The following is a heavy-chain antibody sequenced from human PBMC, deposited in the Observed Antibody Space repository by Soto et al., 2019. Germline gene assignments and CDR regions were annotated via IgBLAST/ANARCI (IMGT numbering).Heavy chain of an antibody. J-gene: IGHJ4*02. CDR3: ARRAGVAIANDY. Sequence: GESLKISCKGSGYSFTNYWIGWVRQMPGEGLEWMGTIYPGDSHTIYSPSFQGQVTIPADKSTSTAYLQWSSLKASDTAMYFCARRAGVAIANDYWGQGTLVTVSS. CDR2: IYPGDSHT. CDR1: GYSFTNYW. V-gene: IGHV5-51*01. D-gene: IGHD2-21*01.